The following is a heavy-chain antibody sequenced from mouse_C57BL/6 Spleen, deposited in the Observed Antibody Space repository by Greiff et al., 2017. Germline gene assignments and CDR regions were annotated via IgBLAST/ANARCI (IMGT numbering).Heavy chain of an antibody. J-gene: IGHJ1*03. V-gene: IGHV5-9-1*02. CDR1: GFTFSSYA. Sequence: EVKLVESGEGLVKPGGSLKLSCAASGFTFSSYAMSWVRQTPEKRLEWVAYISSGGDYIYYADTEKGRFTISRDNARNTLYLQMSSLKSEDTAMYYCTREIYYGSSHWYFDVWGTGTTVTVSS. CDR3: TREIYYGSSHWYFDV. CDR2: ISSGGDYI. D-gene: IGHD1-1*01.